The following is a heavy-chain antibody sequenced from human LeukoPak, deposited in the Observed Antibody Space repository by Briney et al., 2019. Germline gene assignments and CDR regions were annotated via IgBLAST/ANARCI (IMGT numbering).Heavy chain of an antibody. Sequence: SETLSLTCSVSGGSANSYYWSWIRHPPGKGLEWIGYIYTTGRTNYNPSLKSRVTISVDTSKNQFSLKLSSVTAADTPVYYCAKILGSGVWYGFDIWGQGTMVTVSS. V-gene: IGHV4-4*09. D-gene: IGHD7-27*01. CDR3: AKILGSGVWYGFDI. CDR1: GGSANSYY. J-gene: IGHJ3*02. CDR2: IYTTGRT.